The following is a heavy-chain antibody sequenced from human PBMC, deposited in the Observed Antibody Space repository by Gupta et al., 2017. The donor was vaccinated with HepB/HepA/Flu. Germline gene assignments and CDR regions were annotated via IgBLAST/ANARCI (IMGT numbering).Heavy chain of an antibody. V-gene: IGHV3-33*05. Sequence: QVQLVESGGGVVQPGRSLRLSCAASGFTFSSYGMHWVRQAPGKGLEWVAVISYDGSNKDYGDSVKGRFTISRDNSKNTLYLQMNSPRAEDTAVYYCARGQMGYSSGWYSYYFDYWGQGTLVTVSS. D-gene: IGHD6-19*01. CDR3: ARGQMGYSSGWYSYYFDY. J-gene: IGHJ4*02. CDR1: GFTFSSYG. CDR2: ISYDGSNK.